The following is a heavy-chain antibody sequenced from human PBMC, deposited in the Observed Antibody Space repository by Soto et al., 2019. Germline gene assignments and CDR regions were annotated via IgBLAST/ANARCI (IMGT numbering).Heavy chain of an antibody. Sequence: GGSLRLSCAASGFTFRNYAMHWVRQAPGKGLECVAVISYDGGNKFYRDYVKGRFTISRDNSKNTLYLQINSLRYEDTAVYYCARGAAMYYYYGMDVWGQGTTVTVSS. CDR1: GFTFRNYA. J-gene: IGHJ6*02. CDR2: ISYDGGNK. V-gene: IGHV3-30-3*01. CDR3: ARGAAMYYYYGMDV. D-gene: IGHD2-2*01.